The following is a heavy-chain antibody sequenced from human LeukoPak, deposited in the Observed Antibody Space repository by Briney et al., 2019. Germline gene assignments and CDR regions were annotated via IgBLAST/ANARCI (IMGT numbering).Heavy chain of an antibody. CDR1: GGTFSSYA. J-gene: IGHJ4*02. CDR2: IIPILGRA. CDR3: ARLELEMATAVYYFDY. Sequence: SVKVSCKASGGTFSSYAISWVRQAPGQGLEWMGRIIPILGRANYAQKFQGRVTINADKSTSTAYMELSSLRSEDTAVYYCARLELEMATAVYYFDYWGQGTLVTVSS. V-gene: IGHV1-69*04. D-gene: IGHD5-24*01.